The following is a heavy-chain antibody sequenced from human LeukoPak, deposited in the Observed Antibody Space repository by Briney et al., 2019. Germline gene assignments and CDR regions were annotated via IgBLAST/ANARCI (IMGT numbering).Heavy chain of an antibody. J-gene: IGHJ6*03. Sequence: GGSLRLSCAASGFTFSSYGMHWVRQAPGKGLEWVAVISYDGSNKYYADSVKGRSTISRDNSKNTLYLQMNSLRAEDTAVYYCAKDPEGSSWLATYYYYYYYMDVWGKGTTVTVSS. CDR2: ISYDGSNK. CDR1: GFTFSSYG. D-gene: IGHD6-13*01. CDR3: AKDPEGSSWLATYYYYYYYMDV. V-gene: IGHV3-30*18.